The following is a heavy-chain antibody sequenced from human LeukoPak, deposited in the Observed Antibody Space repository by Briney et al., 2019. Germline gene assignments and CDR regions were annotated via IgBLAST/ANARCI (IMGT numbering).Heavy chain of an antibody. J-gene: IGHJ4*02. CDR2: IYPGDSDT. Sequence: PGESLKISCKGSGYSFTNYWIGWVRQMPGKGLEWMGVIYPGDSDTRYSPSFQGQVTISADKSISTAYLQWSSLKASDTAMYYCARGDYYDSSGLDYWGQGTLVTVSS. D-gene: IGHD3-22*01. CDR3: ARGDYYDSSGLDY. V-gene: IGHV5-51*01. CDR1: GYSFTNYW.